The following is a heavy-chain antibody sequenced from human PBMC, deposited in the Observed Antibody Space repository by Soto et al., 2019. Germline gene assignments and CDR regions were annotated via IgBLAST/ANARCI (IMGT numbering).Heavy chain of an antibody. CDR3: ARVVDYYDPYYYYGMDV. CDR2: IYHTGTT. V-gene: IGHV4-30-2*01. J-gene: IGHJ6*02. Sequence: PSETLSLTCTVSGGSLNSGGYSWTWIRQPPGKGLEWIGFIYHTGTTYYNPSLKSRVTISVDRSKNQFSLKLNSVTAADTAVYYCARVVDYYDPYYYYGMDVWGQGTTVTVSS. D-gene: IGHD3-22*01. CDR1: GGSLNSGGYS.